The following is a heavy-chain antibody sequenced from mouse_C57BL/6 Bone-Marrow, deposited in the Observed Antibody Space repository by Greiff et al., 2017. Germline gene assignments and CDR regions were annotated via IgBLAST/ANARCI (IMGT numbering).Heavy chain of an antibody. CDR3: ASTVGGDY. J-gene: IGHJ2*01. D-gene: IGHD1-1*01. V-gene: IGHV1-64*01. CDR1: GYTFTSYW. CDR2: INPNSGCT. Sequence: QVQLQQPGAELVKPGASVKLSCKASGYTFTSYWMHWVKQRPGQGLEWIGMINPNSGCTNYTEKFKGKATLTGDKSSSTAYMQLSSLTSEDSAVYYCASTVGGDYWGQGTTLTVSS.